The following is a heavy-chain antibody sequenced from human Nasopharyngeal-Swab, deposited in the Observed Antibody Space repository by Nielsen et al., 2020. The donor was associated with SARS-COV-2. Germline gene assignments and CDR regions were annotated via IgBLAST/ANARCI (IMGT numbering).Heavy chain of an antibody. CDR1: GFTFSSYA. CDR3: AKGRDSSSWYDHLDY. Sequence: GGSLRLSCAASGFTFSSYAMSWVRQAPGKGLEWVSAISGSGGSTYYADSVKGRFTISRDNSKNTLYLQMNGLRAEDTAVYYCAKGRDSSSWYDHLDYWGQGTLVTVSS. J-gene: IGHJ4*02. V-gene: IGHV3-23*01. D-gene: IGHD6-13*01. CDR2: ISGSGGST.